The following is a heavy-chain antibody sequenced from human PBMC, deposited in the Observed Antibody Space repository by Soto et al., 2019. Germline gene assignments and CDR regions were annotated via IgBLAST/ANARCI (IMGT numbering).Heavy chain of an antibody. CDR3: AKGLLAIVGTTLPRDAFNI. Sequence: LRLSCAASGFSFTTYVMHWVRQAPGKGLEWVAVISHDGSYKYYGDAVKGRFTISRDTSKNAVYREMNSLRPEDTAVYYCAKGLLAIVGTTLPRDAFNIWGQGTMVTVSS. V-gene: IGHV3-30*18. D-gene: IGHD1-26*01. CDR1: GFSFTTYV. J-gene: IGHJ3*02. CDR2: ISHDGSYK.